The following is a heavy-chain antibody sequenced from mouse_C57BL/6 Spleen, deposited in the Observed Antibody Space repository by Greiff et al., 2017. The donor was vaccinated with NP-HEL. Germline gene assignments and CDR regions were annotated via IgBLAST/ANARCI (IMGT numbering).Heavy chain of an antibody. J-gene: IGHJ4*01. D-gene: IGHD1-1*01. CDR1: GYTFTSYW. V-gene: IGHV1-53*01. Sequence: VQLQQSGTELVKPGASVKLSCKASGYTFTSYWMHWVKQRPGQGLEWIGNINPSNGGTNYNEKFKSKATLTVDKSSSTAYMQLSSLTSEDSAVYYCARSRYYYGSSYDYAMDYWGQGTSVTVSS. CDR3: ARSRYYYGSSYDYAMDY. CDR2: INPSNGGT.